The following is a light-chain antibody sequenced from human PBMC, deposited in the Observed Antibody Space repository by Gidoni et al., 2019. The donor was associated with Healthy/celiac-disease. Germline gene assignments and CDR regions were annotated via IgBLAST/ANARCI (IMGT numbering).Light chain of an antibody. V-gene: IGLV1-51*01. CDR2: DNN. CDR1: SSNIGHNY. J-gene: IGLJ2*01. CDR3: GTWDSSLSRGV. Sequence: QSVLTQPPSVSAAPGQKVTISCSVSSSNIGHNYVSWYQQLPGTAPKLLIYDNNKRPSGIPDRFSGSKSGTSATLGITGLQTGDEADYYCGTWDSSLSRGVFGGGTKLTVL.